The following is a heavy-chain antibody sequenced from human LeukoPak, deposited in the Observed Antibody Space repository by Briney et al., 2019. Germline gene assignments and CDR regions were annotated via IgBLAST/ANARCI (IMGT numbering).Heavy chain of an antibody. Sequence: SETLSLTCTVTGYSISSGYYWGWIRQPPGKGLEWIGSIYHSGSTYYNPSLKSRVTISVDTSKNQFSLKLSSVTAADTAVYYCARVVPTTPHRWRPFDYWGQGTLVTVSS. CDR2: IYHSGST. CDR3: ARVVPTTPHRWRPFDY. CDR1: GYSISSGYY. V-gene: IGHV4-38-2*02. J-gene: IGHJ4*02. D-gene: IGHD2-21*02.